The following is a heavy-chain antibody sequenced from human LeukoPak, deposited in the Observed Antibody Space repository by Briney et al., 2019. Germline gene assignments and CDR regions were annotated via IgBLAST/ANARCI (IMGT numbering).Heavy chain of an antibody. CDR3: ARGIVVVVGASDHFDY. Sequence: GGSLRLSCVASGFTFSTYWMNWVRQAPGKGLERVGTISPDGSDKYYVDSVKGRFTISRDNAKTSLYLQINSLRADDTALYFCARGIVVVVGASDHFDYWGQGTQITVSS. CDR1: GFTFSTYW. V-gene: IGHV3-7*01. CDR2: ISPDGSDK. D-gene: IGHD2-15*01. J-gene: IGHJ4*02.